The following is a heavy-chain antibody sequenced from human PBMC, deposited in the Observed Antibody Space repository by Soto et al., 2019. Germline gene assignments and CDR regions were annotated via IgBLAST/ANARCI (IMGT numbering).Heavy chain of an antibody. Sequence: SVKGAWKSSGCSLSSDINCPSNWERQAPGQGLEWMGGIVPNVGTVNYAQKFRGKVTITADKSTGTAYMELSSLRSEDTALYYCARRDTSGFLRYFDNWGQGTQVTVSS. CDR1: GCSLSSDINCP. CDR3: ARRDTSGFLRYFDN. CDR2: IVPNVGTV. V-gene: IGHV1-69*06. D-gene: IGHD3-3*01. J-gene: IGHJ4*02.